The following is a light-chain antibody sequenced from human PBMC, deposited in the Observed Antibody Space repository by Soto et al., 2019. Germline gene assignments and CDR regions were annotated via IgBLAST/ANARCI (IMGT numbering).Light chain of an antibody. CDR1: SSDVGAYNS. CDR2: KGT. V-gene: IGLV2-23*01. Sequence: QSVLAQPASVSGSPGQSITISCTGTSSDVGAYNSVSWYQQHPHKAPQVIIYKGTQRPSGVSNRFSGSTSGNAASLTISGLQADDEADYFCCSSAPESPSVFGSGTKVTVL. CDR3: CSSAPESPSV. J-gene: IGLJ1*01.